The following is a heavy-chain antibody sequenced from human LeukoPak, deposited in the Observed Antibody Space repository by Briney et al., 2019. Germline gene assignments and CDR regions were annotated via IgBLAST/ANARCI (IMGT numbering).Heavy chain of an antibody. CDR2: ISYSGGST. J-gene: IGHJ4*02. CDR3: ARDGDTTVSKERYFAY. V-gene: IGHV3-23*01. D-gene: IGHD4-17*01. CDR1: GFTFSSYA. Sequence: PGGSLRLSCAASGFTFSSYAMSWVRQAPGKGLEWVSGISYSGGSTYYADSVKGRFTISRDNSKNTLYLQMNSLRAEDTAVYYCARDGDTTVSKERYFAYWGQGTLVTVSS.